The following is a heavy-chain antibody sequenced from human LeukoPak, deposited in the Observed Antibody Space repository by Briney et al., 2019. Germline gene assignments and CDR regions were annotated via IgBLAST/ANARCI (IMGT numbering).Heavy chain of an antibody. CDR3: ARGPETHILTGTGDAFDI. Sequence: PGGSLRLSCVASGFTFSTYSMNWVRQAPRKGLEWVSYISGTSNTIYYADSVKGRFTISRDNAKNSLYLQVNSLRVEDTAIYYCARGPETHILTGTGDAFDIWGQGTMVTVSS. CDR1: GFTFSTYS. J-gene: IGHJ3*02. V-gene: IGHV3-48*01. D-gene: IGHD3-9*01. CDR2: ISGTSNTI.